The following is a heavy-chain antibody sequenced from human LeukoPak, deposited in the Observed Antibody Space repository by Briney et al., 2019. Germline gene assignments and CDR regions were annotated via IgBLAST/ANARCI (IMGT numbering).Heavy chain of an antibody. CDR2: VYHSGST. CDR3: ARHGNYYDTSQSDP. V-gene: IGHV4-38-2*01. J-gene: IGHJ5*02. Sequence: SETLSLTCAVYGGSFSGYYWGWIRQPPGKGLEWIGSVYHSGSTYYNPSLKSRVTISVDTSKNQFSLKLGSVTAADTAVYYCARHGNYYDTSQSDPWGQGTLVTVSS. D-gene: IGHD3-22*01. CDR1: GGSFSGYY.